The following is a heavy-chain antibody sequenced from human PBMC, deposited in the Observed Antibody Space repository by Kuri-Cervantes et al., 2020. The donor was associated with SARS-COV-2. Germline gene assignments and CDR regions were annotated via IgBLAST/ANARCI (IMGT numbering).Heavy chain of an antibody. CDR1: GFTFSSYA. Sequence: LSLSCAASGFTFSSYAMHWVRQAPGKGLEWVAVISYDGSNKYYADSVKGRFTISRDNSKNTLCLQMNSLRAEDTAVYYCARVWRGELYYYYGMDVWGQGTTVTVS. D-gene: IGHD3-3*01. CDR2: ISYDGSNK. V-gene: IGHV3-30-3*01. CDR3: ARVWRGELYYYYGMDV. J-gene: IGHJ6*02.